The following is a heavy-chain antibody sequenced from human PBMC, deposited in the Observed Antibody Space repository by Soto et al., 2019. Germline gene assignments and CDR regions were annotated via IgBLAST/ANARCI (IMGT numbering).Heavy chain of an antibody. Sequence: QVQLVQSGAEVKKPGASVKVSCKASGYTFTNHGISWVRQAPGQGLEWLGWISGHNGNTKYAQRLKGRVTMTADTSTSTAHIELRSLRSDDTAVYYCARDLYPLAYYFDFWGQGTLVTVSS. CDR3: ARDLYPLAYYFDF. CDR2: ISGHNGNT. V-gene: IGHV1-18*04. CDR1: GYTFTNHG. D-gene: IGHD2-8*01. J-gene: IGHJ4*02.